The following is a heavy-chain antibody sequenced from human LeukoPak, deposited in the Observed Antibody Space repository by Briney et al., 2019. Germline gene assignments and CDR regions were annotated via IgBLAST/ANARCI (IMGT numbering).Heavy chain of an antibody. D-gene: IGHD2-15*01. CDR1: GGSFSGYY. V-gene: IGHV4-34*01. Sequence: PSETLSLTCAVYGGSFSGYYWSWIRQPPGKGLEWIGEINHGGSTNYNPSLKSRVTISVDTSKNQFSLKLSSVTAADTAVYYCARAPPLSGGSFYGYYYYYMDVWGKGTTVTVSS. J-gene: IGHJ6*03. CDR2: INHGGST. CDR3: ARAPPLSGGSFYGYYYYYMDV.